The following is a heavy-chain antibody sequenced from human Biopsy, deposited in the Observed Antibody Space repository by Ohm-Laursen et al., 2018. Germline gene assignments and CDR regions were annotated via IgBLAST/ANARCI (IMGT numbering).Heavy chain of an antibody. V-gene: IGHV4-34*01. D-gene: IGHD3-16*01. CDR3: ARAVDYYDPYYYYGLDV. CDR2: INHRGST. J-gene: IGHJ6*02. CDR1: GGSFSGYY. Sequence: GTLSLTCAVSGGSFSGYYWSWIRQPPGKGLEWIGEINHRGSTNYNSSLKSRVTISVDTSKNQFSLKLRSVTAADTAVYYCARAVDYYDPYYYYGLDVWGQGTTVTVSS.